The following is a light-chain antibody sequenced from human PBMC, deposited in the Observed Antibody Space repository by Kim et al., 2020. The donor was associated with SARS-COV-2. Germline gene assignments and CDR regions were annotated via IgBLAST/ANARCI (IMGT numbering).Light chain of an antibody. CDR3: QVWDSSTWV. Sequence: SVALGQSARITCGGSIIVTKNVHWYQQKPGQAPFLVMYRDTNRPSCIPERFSGSNSGNTATLTISRAQAGDEADYFCQVWDSSTWVFGGGTQLTVL. CDR1: IIVTKN. J-gene: IGLJ3*02. CDR2: RDT. V-gene: IGLV3-9*01.